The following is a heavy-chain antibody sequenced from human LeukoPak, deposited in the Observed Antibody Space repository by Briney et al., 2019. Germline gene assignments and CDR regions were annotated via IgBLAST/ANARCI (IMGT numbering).Heavy chain of an antibody. J-gene: IGHJ4*02. D-gene: IGHD2-21*01. CDR2: IRYDGRNK. CDR3: ARDSDRRHRLKGFFVPDGEGLVSY. CDR1: GFTFSSYG. V-gene: IGHV3-30*02. Sequence: QPGGSLRLSCAASGFTFSSYGMNWLRQAPGKGLEWVAFIRYDGRNKYYADSVKGRFTISRDNSKNTLYLQMNSLRAEDTAVYYCARDSDRRHRLKGFFVPDGEGLVSYWGQGTLVTVSS.